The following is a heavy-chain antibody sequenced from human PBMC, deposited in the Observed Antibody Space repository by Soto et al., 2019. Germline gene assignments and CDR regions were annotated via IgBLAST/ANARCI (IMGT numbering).Heavy chain of an antibody. D-gene: IGHD1-1*01. CDR3: ARQVTGMTLGYDGFDP. V-gene: IGHV1-2*02. CDR1: GYTFVDYY. Sequence: QVQLVQSGAEVKKPGASVKVSCKASGYTFVDYYIHWVRQAPGQGLEWMGWINPNSGATNYVQKVQDRVTMTRDTSINTAYMGLTRLKSDDTAGYYCARQVTGMTLGYDGFDPWGQGTLVTVSS. J-gene: IGHJ5*02. CDR2: INPNSGAT.